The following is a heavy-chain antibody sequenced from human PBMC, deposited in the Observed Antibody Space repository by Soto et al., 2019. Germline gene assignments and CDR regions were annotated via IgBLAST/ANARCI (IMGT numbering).Heavy chain of an antibody. J-gene: IGHJ4*02. CDR2: INQDGSER. CDR1: GFTFSNYA. D-gene: IGHD3-10*01. V-gene: IGHV3-7*01. Sequence: GGSLRLSCAASGFTFSNYAMSWVRQAPGKGLEWVANINQDGSERYYVDSVKGRFTISRDNAKNSLYLQMNSLRAEDTAVYYCVKDNRGSYWGQGTLVTVSS. CDR3: VKDNRGSY.